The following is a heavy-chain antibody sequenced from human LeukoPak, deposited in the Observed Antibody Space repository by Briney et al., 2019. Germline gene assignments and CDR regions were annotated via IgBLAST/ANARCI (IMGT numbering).Heavy chain of an antibody. J-gene: IGHJ4*02. D-gene: IGHD5-12*01. CDR2: IYYSGST. Sequence: GSLRLSCAASGFTFSSYTMNWIRQPPGKGLEWIGSIYYSGSTHYNPSLKSRVTISVDTSENQFSLKLSSVTAADTAVYYCASPYSGYDFGYWGQGTLVTVSS. V-gene: IGHV4-39*01. CDR1: GFTFSSYT. CDR3: ASPYSGYDFGY.